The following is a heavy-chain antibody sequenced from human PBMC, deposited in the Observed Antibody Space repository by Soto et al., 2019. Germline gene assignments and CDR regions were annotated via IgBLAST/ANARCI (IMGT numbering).Heavy chain of an antibody. V-gene: IGHV4-30-2*01. CDR1: GGSVSSGGYS. D-gene: IGHD2-2*02. J-gene: IGHJ3*02. CDR3: ASIPDALDI. Sequence: SETLSLTCAVSGGSVSSGGYSWSWIRQPPGKGLEWIGFVYHSGSAYYNPSLRSRVTISVDRSKNQLSLRLSSVTAADTAVYYCASIPDALDIWGHGTMVTVSS. CDR2: VYHSGSA.